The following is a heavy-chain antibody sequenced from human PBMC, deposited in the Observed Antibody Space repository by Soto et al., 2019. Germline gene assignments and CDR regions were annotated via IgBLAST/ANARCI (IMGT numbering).Heavy chain of an antibody. J-gene: IGHJ5*02. CDR1: GGSFSGYY. CDR3: ARDNSAIFGVVIIRGWFDP. Sequence: PSETLSLTCAVYGGSFSGYYWSWIRQPPGKGLEWIGEINHSGSTNYNPSLKSRVTISVDTSKNQFSLKLSSVTAADTAVYYCARDNSAIFGVVIIRGWFDPWGQGTLVTVSS. CDR2: INHSGST. V-gene: IGHV4-34*01. D-gene: IGHD3-3*01.